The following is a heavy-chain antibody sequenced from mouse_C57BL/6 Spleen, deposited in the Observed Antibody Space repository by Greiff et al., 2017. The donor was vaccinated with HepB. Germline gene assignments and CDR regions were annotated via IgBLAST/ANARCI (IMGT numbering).Heavy chain of an antibody. CDR3: TREVYYYGSSYYFDY. Sequence: VQLQQSGTVLARPGASVKMSCKTSGYTFTSYWMHWVKQRPGQGLEWIGAIYPGNSDTSYNQKFKGKAKLTAVTSASTAYMELSSLTNEDSAVYYCTREVYYYGSSYYFDYWGQGTTLTVSS. CDR1: GYTFTSYW. CDR2: IYPGNSDT. J-gene: IGHJ2*01. V-gene: IGHV1-5*01. D-gene: IGHD1-1*01.